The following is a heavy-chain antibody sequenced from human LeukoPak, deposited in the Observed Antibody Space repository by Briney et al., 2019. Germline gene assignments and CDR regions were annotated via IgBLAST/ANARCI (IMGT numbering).Heavy chain of an antibody. D-gene: IGHD6-6*01. J-gene: IGHJ4*02. CDR3: ARHRGEAARAFDY. V-gene: IGHV4-59*08. Sequence: SETLSLTCTVSGGSISSYYWSWVRQPPGKGLEWIGYIYYSGSTNYNPSLTSRGTIPVNTYKNQFSLKLSSGTAADTAVYYCARHRGEAARAFDYWGQGTLATVSS. CDR2: IYYSGST. CDR1: GGSISSYY.